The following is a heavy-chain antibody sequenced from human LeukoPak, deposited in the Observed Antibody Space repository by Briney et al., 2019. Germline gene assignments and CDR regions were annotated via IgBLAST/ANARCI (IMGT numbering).Heavy chain of an antibody. J-gene: IGHJ6*03. V-gene: IGHV1-69*02. CDR2: IIPILGIE. D-gene: IGHD3-10*01. CDR1: GGTFTSYT. Sequence: SVKVSCKASGGTFTSYTTSWVRQAPGQVLEWKGRIIPILGIENYAKKLPGRVTINAGKSTSTADMELSSLRSEDTAVYYCARGSSSSGFSYYYYYYYMDVWGKGTTVTVSS. CDR3: ARGSSSSGFSYYYYYYYMDV.